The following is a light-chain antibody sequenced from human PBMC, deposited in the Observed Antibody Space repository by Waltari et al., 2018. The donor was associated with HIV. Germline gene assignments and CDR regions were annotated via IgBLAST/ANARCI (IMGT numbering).Light chain of an antibody. CDR1: QTVNHN. CDR3: QNYNNWPLA. CDR2: DAS. J-gene: IGKJ1*01. Sequence: ERVMTQSPVTLSVSPGERATLSCSASQTVNHNLAWYQHKPGQAPRLLIYDASTRATGIHDRFSGSGSGKEVTLTISSLQSEDFAVYYCQNYNNWPLAFGQGTKVEIK. V-gene: IGKV3-15*01.